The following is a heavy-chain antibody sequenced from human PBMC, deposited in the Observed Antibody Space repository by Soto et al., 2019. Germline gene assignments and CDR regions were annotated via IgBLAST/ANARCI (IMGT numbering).Heavy chain of an antibody. V-gene: IGHV3-30*18. J-gene: IGHJ4*02. CDR3: ANQRPPAPLRRPPSFAS. CDR1: GFTFSSYG. CDR2: ISYDGSNK. Sequence: QVQLVESGGGVVQPGRSLRLSCAASGFTFSSYGMHWVRQAPGKGLEWVAVISYDGSNKYYADSVKGRFTISRDNSKNTLSRQMTTRRVEDTAGYYCANQRPPAPLRRPPSFASWGRGPRVTVPS.